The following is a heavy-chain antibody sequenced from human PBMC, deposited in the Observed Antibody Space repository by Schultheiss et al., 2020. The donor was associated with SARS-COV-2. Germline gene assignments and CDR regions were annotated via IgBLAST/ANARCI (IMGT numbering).Heavy chain of an antibody. CDR1: GFIFSSYW. CDR2: IKTNGSTT. CDR3: ARGMGGFGFDY. V-gene: IGHV3-74*01. D-gene: IGHD3-3*01. Sequence: GGSLRLSCTASGFIFSSYWMHWVRQAPGKGLVWVSRIKTNGSTTNYADSVKGRFTISRDNAKNTLYLQMNSLRADDTAVYYCARGMGGFGFDYWGRGTLVTVSS. J-gene: IGHJ4*02.